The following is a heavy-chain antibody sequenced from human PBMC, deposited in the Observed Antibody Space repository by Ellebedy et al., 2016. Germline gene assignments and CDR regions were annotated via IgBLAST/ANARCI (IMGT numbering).Heavy chain of an antibody. CDR2: INHSGST. V-gene: IGHV4-34*01. Sequence: GSLRLXCAVYGGSFSGYYWSWIRQPPGKGLEWIGEINHSGSTNYNPSLKSRVTISVDTSKNQFSLKLSSVTAADTAVYYCARGLPQKGKIVVVIALYFDYWGQGTLVTVSS. D-gene: IGHD2-21*01. CDR1: GGSFSGYY. CDR3: ARGLPQKGKIVVVIALYFDY. J-gene: IGHJ4*02.